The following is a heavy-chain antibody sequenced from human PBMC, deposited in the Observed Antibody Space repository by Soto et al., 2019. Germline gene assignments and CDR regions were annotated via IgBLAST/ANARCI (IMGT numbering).Heavy chain of an antibody. CDR2: ISYDGSNK. J-gene: IGHJ6*02. CDR1: GFTFSSFG. CDR3: AKDLGRSYDYFYYYGLDV. Sequence: QVQLVESGGGVVQPGRSLRLSCAASGFTFSSFGMHWVRQAPGKGLEWVALISYDGSNKYNAVSVKGRFTISRDNSKNTLYLKMNSLSPEDTAGYYCAKDLGRSYDYFYYYGLDVWGQGTTVTVSS. V-gene: IGHV3-30*18.